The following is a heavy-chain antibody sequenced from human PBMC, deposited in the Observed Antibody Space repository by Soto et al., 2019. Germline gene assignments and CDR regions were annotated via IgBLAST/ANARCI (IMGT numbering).Heavy chain of an antibody. CDR2: IYYSGST. CDR1: GGSISSGGYY. Sequence: SETLSLTCTVSGGSISSGGYYWSWIRQHPGKGLEWIGYIYYSGSTYYNPSLKSRVTISVDTSKNQFSLKLSSVTAADTAVYYCAREEDSSYYDSSGNDAFDIWGQGTMVTVSS. CDR3: AREEDSSYYDSSGNDAFDI. J-gene: IGHJ3*02. V-gene: IGHV4-31*03. D-gene: IGHD3-22*01.